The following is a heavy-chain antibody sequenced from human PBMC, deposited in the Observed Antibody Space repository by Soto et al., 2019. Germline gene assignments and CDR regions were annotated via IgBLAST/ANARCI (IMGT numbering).Heavy chain of an antibody. D-gene: IGHD5-18*01. J-gene: IGHJ6*02. V-gene: IGHV3-30*18. CDR1: GFTFSSYG. CDR2: ISYDGSNK. Sequence: GSLRLSCAASGFTFSSYGMHWVRQAPGKGLEWVAVISYDGSNKYYADSVKGRFTISRDNSKNTLYLQMNSLRAEDTAVYYCAKDLGVVDTAMVYYYYGMDVWGQGTTVTVSS. CDR3: AKDLGVVDTAMVYYYYGMDV.